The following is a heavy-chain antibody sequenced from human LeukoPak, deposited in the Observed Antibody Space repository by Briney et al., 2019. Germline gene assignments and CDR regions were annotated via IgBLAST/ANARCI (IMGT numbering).Heavy chain of an antibody. CDR1: GFIFSSYA. CDR2: ITGSGGST. CDR3: AKDLLGPKIEYYFDY. V-gene: IGHV3-23*01. J-gene: IGHJ4*02. D-gene: IGHD3-22*01. Sequence: GVSLRLSCGASGFIFSSYAMSGVREARGGGLEGVSSITGSGGSTYYADYVKGRFTISRDSSKNTLYLQMNSLSAEDTAIYFCAKDLLGPKIEYYFDYWGQGTLVTVSS.